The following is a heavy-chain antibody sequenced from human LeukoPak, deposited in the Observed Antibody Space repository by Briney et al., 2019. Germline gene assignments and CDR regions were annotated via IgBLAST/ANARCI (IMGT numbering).Heavy chain of an antibody. D-gene: IGHD4-17*01. CDR1: GFIFSNYA. CDR2: ISGSGDTT. V-gene: IGHV3-23*01. CDR3: ARDLKYGDSYYYYMDV. J-gene: IGHJ6*03. Sequence: PGGSLRLSCATSGFIFSNYAVNWVRQAPGKGLEWVSSISGSGDTTYYADSVKGRFIISRDNAKDSLYLHMNSVRAEDTAMYYCARDLKYGDSYYYYMDVWGKGTTVTVSS.